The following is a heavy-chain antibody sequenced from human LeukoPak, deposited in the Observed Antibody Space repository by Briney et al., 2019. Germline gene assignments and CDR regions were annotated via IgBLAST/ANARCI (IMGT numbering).Heavy chain of an antibody. CDR2: IKQDGSEK. Sequence: GGSLRLSCAASGFTFSSYWMSWVRQAPGKGLEWEANIKQDGSEKYYVDSVKGRFTISRDNAKNSLYLQMNSLRAEDTAVYYCARDRAFGGVIGAFDSWGQGTMVTVSS. CDR3: ARDRAFGGVIGAFDS. V-gene: IGHV3-7*01. D-gene: IGHD3-16*01. CDR1: GFTFSSYW. J-gene: IGHJ3*02.